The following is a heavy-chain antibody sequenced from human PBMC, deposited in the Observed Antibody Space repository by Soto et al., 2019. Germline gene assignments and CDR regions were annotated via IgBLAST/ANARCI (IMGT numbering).Heavy chain of an antibody. V-gene: IGHV4-30-4*01. CDR2: IYYSGST. Sequence: TCTVGGGCLGSSDDCCLLIRQPPENGLEWIGYIYYSGSTYYTPSLKSRVTISVDTSKNQFSLKLRSVTAADTAVADCACFYFNGTGTSWFYS. J-gene: IGHJ5*01. D-gene: IGHD2-8*02. CDR3: ACFYFNGTGTSWFYS. CDR1: GGCLGSSDDC.